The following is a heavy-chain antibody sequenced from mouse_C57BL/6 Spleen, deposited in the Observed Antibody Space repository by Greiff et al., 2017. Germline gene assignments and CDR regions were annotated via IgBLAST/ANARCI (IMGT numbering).Heavy chain of an antibody. J-gene: IGHJ2*01. D-gene: IGHD1-1*01. V-gene: IGHV1-64*01. CDR3: AAYGSSYDY. CDR2: IHPNSGST. CDR1: GYTFTSYW. Sequence: VQLQQPGAELVKPGASVKLSCTASGYTFTSYWLHWVKQRPGQGLEWIGMIHPNSGSTNYNEKFKSKATLTVDKSSSTAYMQLSSLTSEDSAVYYCAAYGSSYDYWGQGTTLTGSS.